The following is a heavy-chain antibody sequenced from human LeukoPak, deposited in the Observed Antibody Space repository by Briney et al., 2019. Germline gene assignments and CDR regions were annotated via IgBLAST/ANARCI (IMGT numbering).Heavy chain of an antibody. CDR2: ISYDGSNK. CDR3: AREWGDSSGYYVGHTDY. V-gene: IGHV3-30-3*01. CDR1: GFTFSSYA. D-gene: IGHD3-22*01. Sequence: GGSLRLSCAASGFTFSSYAMHWVRQAPGKGLEWVAVISYDGSNKYYADSVKGRFTISRDNSKNTLYLQTNSLRAEDTAVYYCAREWGDSSGYYVGHTDYWGQGTLVTVSS. J-gene: IGHJ4*02.